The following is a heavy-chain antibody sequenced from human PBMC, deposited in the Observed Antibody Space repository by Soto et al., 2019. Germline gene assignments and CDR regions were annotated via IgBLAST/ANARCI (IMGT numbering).Heavy chain of an antibody. D-gene: IGHD1-26*01. CDR1: NGSIRAYY. CDR2: IYSTGTT. CDR3: ARSSPRGEQLFFDF. Sequence: SETLSLTCTVSNGSIRAYYWNWIRQPAGKGLEWIGRIYSTGTTYFNPSLKSRVTMSVDTSTYQFSLRLTSVTAADTAMYYCARSSPRGEQLFFDFWGQGAQVTV. J-gene: IGHJ4*02. V-gene: IGHV4-4*07.